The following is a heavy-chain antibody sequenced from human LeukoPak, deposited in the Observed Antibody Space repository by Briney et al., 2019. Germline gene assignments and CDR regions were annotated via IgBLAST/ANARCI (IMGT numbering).Heavy chain of an antibody. D-gene: IGHD2-2*01. CDR3: ARDYCSSTSCLFDY. CDR2: INPNSGGT. CDR1: GYTFTGYY. Sequence: ASVTVSCKASGYTFTGYYMHWVRQAPGQGLEWMGRINPNSGGTNYAQKFQGRVTMTGDTSISTAYVELSRLRSDDTAVYYCARDYCSSTSCLFDYWGQGTLVTVSS. J-gene: IGHJ4*02. V-gene: IGHV1-2*06.